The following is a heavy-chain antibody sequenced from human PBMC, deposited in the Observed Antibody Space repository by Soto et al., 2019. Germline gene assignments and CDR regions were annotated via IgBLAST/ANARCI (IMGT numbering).Heavy chain of an antibody. CDR3: ASVSRFAAPHYGMYF. V-gene: IGHV1-3*01. D-gene: IGHD2-15*01. Sequence: ASVKVSGKASGYTFTSYAMHWVRHAPGQRLEWMGWINAGNGNTKYSQKFQGRVTITRDTSAGTAYMELSSLRSEDTAVYYCASVSRFAAPHYGMYFRAQRTTGPVS. CDR2: INAGNGNT. J-gene: IGHJ6*02. CDR1: GYTFTSYA.